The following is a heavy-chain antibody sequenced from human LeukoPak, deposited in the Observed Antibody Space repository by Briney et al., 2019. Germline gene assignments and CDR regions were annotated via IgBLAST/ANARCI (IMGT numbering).Heavy chain of an antibody. V-gene: IGHV1-24*01. D-gene: IGHD3-22*01. J-gene: IGHJ5*02. CDR1: GYTLTELS. Sequence: ASVKVSCKVSGYTLTELSMHWVRQAPGTGLEWMGGFDLEDGETIYAQKFQGRVTMTEDTSTDTAYMELSSLRSEDTAVYYCATLYYYDSSNLWGQGTLVPVSS. CDR3: ATLYYYDSSNL. CDR2: FDLEDGET.